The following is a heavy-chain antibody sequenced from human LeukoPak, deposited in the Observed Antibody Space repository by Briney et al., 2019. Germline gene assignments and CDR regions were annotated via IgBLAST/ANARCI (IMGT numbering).Heavy chain of an antibody. J-gene: IGHJ4*02. CDR3: ARDNYGILDY. CDR1: GGTFSSYT. Sequence: SVKVSCKASGGTFSSYTISWVRQAPGQGLEWMGRIIPILGIANYAQKFQGRFTMTRDTSNNTAYMELSRLRFDDTAVYFCARDNYGILDYWGQGTLVTVSS. CDR2: IIPILGIA. V-gene: IGHV1-69*04. D-gene: IGHD3-10*01.